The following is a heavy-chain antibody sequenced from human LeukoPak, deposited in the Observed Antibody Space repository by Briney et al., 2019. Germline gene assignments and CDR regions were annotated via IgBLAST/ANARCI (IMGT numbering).Heavy chain of an antibody. CDR1: GFTFSSYA. CDR2: IRQDGNEK. V-gene: IGHV3-7*03. Sequence: GGSLRLSCAASGFTFSSYAMSWVRQAPGKGLEWVANIRQDGNEKYYVDSVKGRFTISRDNAKNSLYLQMNSLRGDDTALYYCARLGVVVAADYWGQGTLVTVSS. J-gene: IGHJ4*02. CDR3: ARLGVVVAADY. D-gene: IGHD2-15*01.